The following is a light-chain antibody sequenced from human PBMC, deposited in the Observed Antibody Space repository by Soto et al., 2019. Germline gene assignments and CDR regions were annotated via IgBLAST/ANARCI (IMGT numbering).Light chain of an antibody. J-gene: IGKJ3*01. CDR2: AAS. CDR3: QQYGDSPLT. V-gene: IGKV3-20*01. Sequence: ILLTQSPSPLSLSPGEGVTLSCRASQSVTVNSLAWYQQKPGKAPRLHIYAASTRAAAVPDRFTGSESGTDFALTNSRLEPEDFGVYYCQQYGDSPLTSGPGTKVDIK. CDR1: QSVTVNS.